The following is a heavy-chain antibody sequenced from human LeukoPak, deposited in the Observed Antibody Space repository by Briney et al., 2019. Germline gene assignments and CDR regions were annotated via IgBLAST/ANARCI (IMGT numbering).Heavy chain of an antibody. CDR1: GFTFISYW. J-gene: IGHJ4*02. Sequence: PGGSLRLSCAASGFTFISYWMSWVRQAPGKGLEWVSVIYSGGSTYYADSVKGRFTISRDNSKNTLYLQMNSLRAEDTAVYYCARDGSYSSSWYFDYWGQGTLVTVSS. CDR2: IYSGGST. CDR3: ARDGSYSSSWYFDY. D-gene: IGHD6-13*01. V-gene: IGHV3-66*01.